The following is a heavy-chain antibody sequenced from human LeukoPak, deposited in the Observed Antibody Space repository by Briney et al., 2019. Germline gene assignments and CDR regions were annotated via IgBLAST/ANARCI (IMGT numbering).Heavy chain of an antibody. CDR2: IIPIFGTA. D-gene: IGHD4-17*01. J-gene: IGHJ5*02. V-gene: IGHV1-69*06. CDR3: AREGGGTTVTTGKFDP. Sequence: ASVKVSCKASGGTFSSYAISWVRQAPGQGLEWMGGIIPIFGTANYAQKFQGRVTITADKSTSTAYMELSSLRSEDTAVYYCAREGGGTTVTTGKFDPWGQGTLVTVSS. CDR1: GGTFSSYA.